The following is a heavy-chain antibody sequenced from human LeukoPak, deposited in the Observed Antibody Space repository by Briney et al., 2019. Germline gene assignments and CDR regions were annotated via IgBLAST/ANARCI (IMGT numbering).Heavy chain of an antibody. J-gene: IGHJ3*01. CDR3: ARDTYSSSFYGDAFDV. CDR2: IYNSGST. V-gene: IGHV4-59*12. Sequence: PSETLSLTCTVSGASIDSYSWSWMRQPPGKGLEWIGNIYNSGSTNYNPSLESRVTISVDTSKNQFSLKLSSVTAADTAIYYCARDTYSSSFYGDAFDVWGQGTMVTVSS. D-gene: IGHD6-13*01. CDR1: GASIDSYS.